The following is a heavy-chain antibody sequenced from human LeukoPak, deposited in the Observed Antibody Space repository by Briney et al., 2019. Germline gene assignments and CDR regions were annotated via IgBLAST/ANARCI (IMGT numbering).Heavy chain of an antibody. Sequence: GGSLRLSCAASGLTFSNAWMSWVRQAPGKGLEWVGRIKGKTDGGTTDYATPVKGRFTISRDDSKNTLCLQMNSLKTEDTAVYYCTTVSVVPAALFEYWGQGTLVTVSS. CDR2: IKGKTDGGTT. D-gene: IGHD2-2*01. CDR3: TTVSVVPAALFEY. J-gene: IGHJ4*02. V-gene: IGHV3-15*01. CDR1: GLTFSNAW.